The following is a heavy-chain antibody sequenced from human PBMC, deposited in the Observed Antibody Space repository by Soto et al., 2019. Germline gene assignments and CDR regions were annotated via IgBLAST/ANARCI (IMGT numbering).Heavy chain of an antibody. V-gene: IGHV4-31*03. J-gene: IGHJ3*02. CDR3: GRGGTSDYWPGHVDAFDI. Sequence: QGELQASGPGLVKPSQTLSRTCTASGGSINSGTYYWSWIRQHPEKGLEWIGYIDNSGSTYSNPSLKSRITMYLDTSMNHFSLNLTSMTAADTAVYYCGRGGTSDYWPGHVDAFDIWGPGTRVTVSS. CDR2: IDNSGST. D-gene: IGHD3-22*01. CDR1: GGSINSGTYY.